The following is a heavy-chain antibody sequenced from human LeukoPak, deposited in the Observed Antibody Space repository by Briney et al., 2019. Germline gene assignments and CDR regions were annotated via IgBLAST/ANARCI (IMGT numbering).Heavy chain of an antibody. CDR1: GFTFSSYG. V-gene: IGHV3-23*01. D-gene: IGHD3-10*01. CDR3: AKDYKGVWLAYGSGSLESDY. CDR2: ISGSGGST. J-gene: IGHJ4*02. Sequence: PGGSLRLSCAASGFTFSSYGMSWLRQAPGKGLEWISSISGSGGSTYYADSVKGRFTISRDNSKNTLYLQMNSLRAEDTAVYYCAKDYKGVWLAYGSGSLESDYWGQGTLVAVSS.